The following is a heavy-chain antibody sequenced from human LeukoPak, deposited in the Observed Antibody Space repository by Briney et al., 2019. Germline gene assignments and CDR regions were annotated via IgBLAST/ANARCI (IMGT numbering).Heavy chain of an antibody. CDR2: IYYSGST. CDR3: ARDPRKHSSSWSFDY. D-gene: IGHD6-13*01. J-gene: IGHJ4*02. V-gene: IGHV4-59*01. Sequence: PSETLSLTCTVSGGSISTYYWSWLRQSPGKGLEWIGYIYYSGSTNYNPSLKSRVTISVDTSKNQFSLKLSSVTAADTAVYYCARDPRKHSSSWSFDYWVQGTLVTVSS. CDR1: GGSISTYY.